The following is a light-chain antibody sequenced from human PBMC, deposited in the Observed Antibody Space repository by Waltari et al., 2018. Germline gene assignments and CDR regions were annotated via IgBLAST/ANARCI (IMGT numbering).Light chain of an antibody. CDR2: AAS. Sequence: AIQMTQSPSSLSASVGDRVTITCRARQGIRNDLGWNQQKPGKAPKLLISAASTLQSGVPSRFSGSGSGTEFTLTISSLQPEDFATYYCLQDYIYPWTFGQGTKVEIQ. V-gene: IGKV1-6*01. CDR1: QGIRND. CDR3: LQDYIYPWT. J-gene: IGKJ1*01.